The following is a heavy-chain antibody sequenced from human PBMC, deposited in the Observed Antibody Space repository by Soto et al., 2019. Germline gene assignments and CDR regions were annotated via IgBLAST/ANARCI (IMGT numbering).Heavy chain of an antibody. Sequence: ASVKVSCKASGFSFTSYVISWLRQAPGQGLEGMGWISAYNGNTNYAQKLQGRVTMTTDTSTSTAYMELRSLRSDDTAVYYCARDLRLGKYCSGGSCYWGYWGQGTLVTVSS. D-gene: IGHD2-15*01. V-gene: IGHV1-18*01. J-gene: IGHJ4*02. CDR2: ISAYNGNT. CDR3: ARDLRLGKYCSGGSCYWGY. CDR1: GFSFTSYV.